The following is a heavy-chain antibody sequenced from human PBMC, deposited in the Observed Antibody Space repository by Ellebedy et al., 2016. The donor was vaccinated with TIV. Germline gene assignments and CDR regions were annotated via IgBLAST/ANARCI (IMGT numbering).Heavy chain of an antibody. D-gene: IGHD1-14*01. CDR1: GFTFSIYA. J-gene: IGHJ6*02. CDR2: ISGSGGST. CDR3: ARGHNHYYYGMDV. Sequence: GESLKISCAASGFTFSIYAMTWVRQAPGEGLEWVSAISGSGGSTYYADSVKGRFTISRDNSKNTLYLQMNSLRAEDTAVYYCARGHNHYYYGMDVWGQGTTVTVSS. V-gene: IGHV3-23*01.